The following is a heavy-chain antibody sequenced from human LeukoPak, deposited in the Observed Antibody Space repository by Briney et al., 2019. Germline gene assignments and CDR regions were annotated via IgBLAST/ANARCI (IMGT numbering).Heavy chain of an antibody. Sequence: GGSLRLSCAASGFTFSDYYMSWVRQAPGKGLEWVSVMYSGGSTYYADSVKGRFTISRDNSKNTLSLQMNSLRVEDTGVYYCARDLRETGHRDWGQGTLVIVSS. D-gene: IGHD3-9*01. CDR3: ARDLRETGHRD. J-gene: IGHJ4*02. CDR2: MYSGGST. CDR1: GFTFSDYY. V-gene: IGHV3-66*01.